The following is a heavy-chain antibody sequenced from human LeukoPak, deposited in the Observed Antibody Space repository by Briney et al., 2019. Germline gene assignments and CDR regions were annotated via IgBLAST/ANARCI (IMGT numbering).Heavy chain of an antibody. CDR3: AGAYSAGWFTY. CDR1: GFTFSTYG. CDR2: IWYDGSKK. V-gene: IGHV3-33*08. Sequence: GRSLRLSCAASGFTFSTYGMHWVRQAPGKGLEWVAVIWYDGSKKFYADSVNGRFTISRDDSKNTLYLQMSGLRADDTAVYYCAGAYSAGWFTYWGQGTPVTVSS. D-gene: IGHD3-16*01. J-gene: IGHJ4*02.